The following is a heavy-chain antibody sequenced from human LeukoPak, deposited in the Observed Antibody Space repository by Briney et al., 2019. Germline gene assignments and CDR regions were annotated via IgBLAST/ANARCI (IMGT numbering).Heavy chain of an antibody. CDR2: INPNNGGT. CDR1: GYTFPGYF. D-gene: IGHD2-21*01. V-gene: IGHV1-2*02. Sequence: ASVKVSCKASGYTFPGYFLHWVRQAPGQGLEWMGWINPNNGGTKYAQKFQGRVTMTRDTSISTAYMELSRLRSDDTAVYYCARDYSSDAFDVWGQGTMVTVSS. CDR3: ARDYSSDAFDV. J-gene: IGHJ3*01.